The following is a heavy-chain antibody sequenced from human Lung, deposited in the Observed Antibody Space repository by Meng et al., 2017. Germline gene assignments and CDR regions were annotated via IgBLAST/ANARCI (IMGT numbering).Heavy chain of an antibody. D-gene: IGHD4-11*01. V-gene: IGHV4-34*01. CDR1: GGSFSDYY. CDR2: INHSGST. CDR3: AGGPTTMAHDFDY. J-gene: IGHJ4*02. Sequence: QGQLRQWGAGLLEPSETLSLTCVVSGGSFSDYYWSWLRQPPGKGLEWIGEINHSGSTNYNPSLESRATISVDTSQNNLSLKLSSVTAADSAVYYCAGGPTTMAHDFDYWGQGTLVTVSS.